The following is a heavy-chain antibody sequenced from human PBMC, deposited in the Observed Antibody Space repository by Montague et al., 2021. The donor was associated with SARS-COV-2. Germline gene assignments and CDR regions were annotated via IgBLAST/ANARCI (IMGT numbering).Heavy chain of an antibody. Sequence: SETLSLTCTVSGVPISSAHYCWGWVRQTPGKGLEWIGNIFYDGTSRSNPSLNSRVTISVDTSKSQLSLRLSSVTAADTAVYFCARHKAWNVAPHYFDCWGQGTMVTVSS. CDR1: GVPISSAHYC. D-gene: IGHD1-1*01. J-gene: IGHJ4*02. CDR3: ARHKAWNVAPHYFDC. V-gene: IGHV4-39*01. CDR2: IFYDGTS.